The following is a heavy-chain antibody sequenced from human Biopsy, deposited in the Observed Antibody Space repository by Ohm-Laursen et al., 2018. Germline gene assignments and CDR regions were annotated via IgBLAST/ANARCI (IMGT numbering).Heavy chain of an antibody. CDR2: IYNSETT. V-gene: IGHV4-39*01. CDR1: GDSISTSTTYY. Sequence: GTLSLTCTVSGDSISTSTTYYWAWLRQPPGKGLEWIGSIYNSETTFYNPSLKSRVALSVDTSTNQFSLKVSSETAADTALYYCARHPTGFWFDPWGHGTLVTVSS. J-gene: IGHJ5*02. CDR3: ARHPTGFWFDP.